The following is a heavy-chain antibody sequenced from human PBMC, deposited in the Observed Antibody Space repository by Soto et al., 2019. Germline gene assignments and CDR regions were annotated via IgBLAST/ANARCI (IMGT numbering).Heavy chain of an antibody. Sequence: SETLSLTCAVYGGSFSGYYWSWIRQPPGKGLEWIGEINHSGSTNYNPSLKSRVTISVDTSKNQFSLKLSSVTAADTAVYYCARGHPSSLAIVVVPAAMGGYYFDYWGQGTLVTVSS. D-gene: IGHD2-2*03. CDR2: INHSGST. J-gene: IGHJ4*02. V-gene: IGHV4-34*01. CDR1: GGSFSGYY. CDR3: ARGHPSSLAIVVVPAAMGGYYFDY.